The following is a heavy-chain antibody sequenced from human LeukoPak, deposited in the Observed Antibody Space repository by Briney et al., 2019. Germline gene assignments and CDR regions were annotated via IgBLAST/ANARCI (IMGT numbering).Heavy chain of an antibody. J-gene: IGHJ6*03. V-gene: IGHV1-2*02. CDR2: INPNSGGT. CDR3: ARDGGYGSGSYRVYYYYMDV. CDR1: GYTFTGYY. Sequence: GALVKVSCKASGYTFTGYYMHWVRQAPGQGLEWMGWINPNSGGTNYAQKFQGRVTMTRDTSISTAYMELSRLRSDDTAVYYCARDGGYGSGSYRVYYYYMDVWGKGTTVTVSS. D-gene: IGHD3-10*01.